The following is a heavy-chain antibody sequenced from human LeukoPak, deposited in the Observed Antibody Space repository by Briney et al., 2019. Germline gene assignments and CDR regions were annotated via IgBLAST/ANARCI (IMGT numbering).Heavy chain of an antibody. Sequence: PSETLSLTCAVYGGSFSGYYWSWIRQPPGKGLEWIGEINHSGSTNYNPSLKSRVTISVDTSKHQFSLKLSSVTAADTAVYYCARGNPYYDFWSGYPGSNWFDPWGQGTLVTVSS. CDR2: INHSGST. V-gene: IGHV4-34*01. CDR1: GGSFSGYY. J-gene: IGHJ5*02. CDR3: ARGNPYYDFWSGYPGSNWFDP. D-gene: IGHD3-3*01.